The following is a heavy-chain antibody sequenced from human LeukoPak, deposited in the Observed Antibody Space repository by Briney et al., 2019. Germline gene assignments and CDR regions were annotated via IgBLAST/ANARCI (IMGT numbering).Heavy chain of an antibody. CDR2: IYYSGST. CDR1: GGSISSYY. D-gene: IGHD3-3*01. Sequence: SSETLSLTCTVSGGSISSYYWSWIRQPPGKGLEWIGYIYYSGSTNYNPSLQSRVTISVDTSKNQFSLRLSSVTAADTAVYYCARERPRTIFGVVSNFDYWGQGTLVTVSS. CDR3: ARERPRTIFGVVSNFDY. J-gene: IGHJ4*02. V-gene: IGHV4-59*12.